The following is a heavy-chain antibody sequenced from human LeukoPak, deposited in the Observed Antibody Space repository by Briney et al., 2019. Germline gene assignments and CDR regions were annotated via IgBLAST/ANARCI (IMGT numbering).Heavy chain of an antibody. CDR3: ARGYCSGGSCYAYYYYGMDV. Sequence: PGGSLRLSCAASGFTFSSYEMNWVRQAPGKGLEWVANIKQDGNEKNYVDSVKGRFTISRDSTKNSLYLQMNSLRAEDTAVYYCARGYCSGGSCYAYYYYGMDVWGQGTTVTVSS. CDR1: GFTFSSYE. J-gene: IGHJ6*02. CDR2: IKQDGNEK. V-gene: IGHV3-7*01. D-gene: IGHD2-15*01.